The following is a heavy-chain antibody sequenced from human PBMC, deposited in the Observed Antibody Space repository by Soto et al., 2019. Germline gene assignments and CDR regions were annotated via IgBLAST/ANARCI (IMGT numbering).Heavy chain of an antibody. CDR2: ISAYNGNT. CDR1: GYTFTSYG. J-gene: IGHJ4*02. V-gene: IGHV1-18*01. Sequence: QVQLVQSGADMKKPGASVKVSCKASGYTFTSYGISWVRQAPGQGLEWMGWISAYNGNTKYAQKVQGRVTMTTDTTTSTAYRELRSLRSDDTAVYYCARDPEIFDSWGQGTLVTVSS. CDR3: ARDPEIFDS.